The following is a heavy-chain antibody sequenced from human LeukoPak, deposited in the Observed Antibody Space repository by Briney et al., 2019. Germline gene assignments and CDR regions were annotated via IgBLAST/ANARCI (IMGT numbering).Heavy chain of an antibody. V-gene: IGHV4-59*08. D-gene: IGHD6-13*01. CDR2: IYYSGST. CDR1: GGSISSYY. CDR3: ARGVYIAAAQYAY. J-gene: IGHJ4*02. Sequence: PSETLSLTCTVSGGSISSYYWSWIRQPPGKGLEWIGYIYYSGSTNYNPSLKSRVTISVDTSKNQFSLKLSSVTAADTAVYYCARGVYIAAAQYAYWGQGTLVTVSS.